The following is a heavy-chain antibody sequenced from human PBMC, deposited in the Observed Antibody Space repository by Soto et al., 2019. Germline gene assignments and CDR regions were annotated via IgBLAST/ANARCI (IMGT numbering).Heavy chain of an antibody. D-gene: IGHD2-15*01. V-gene: IGHV3-23*01. CDR2: ISGSGDST. CDR3: AKDRARTPQDY. CDR1: GFTFSSYA. Sequence: EVQLLESGGGLVQPGGSLRLSCAGSGFTFSSYAMSWVRQAPGKGLEWVSTISGSGDSTYYADSVKGRFTISRDNSKNTMYLQWNSLRAEDTAVYYCAKDRARTPQDYWCQGTLVSVSS. J-gene: IGHJ4*02.